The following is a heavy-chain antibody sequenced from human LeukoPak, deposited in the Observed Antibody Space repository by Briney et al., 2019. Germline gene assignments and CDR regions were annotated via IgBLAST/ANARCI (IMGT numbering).Heavy chain of an antibody. J-gene: IGHJ6*02. V-gene: IGHV4-4*02. CDR3: ARQKWEQQGRDYYFNGLDV. Sequence: PSESLSLTCSVSIGSISSSKGWSWVRQSPVKGLEWIGEIYLYGTTNYNPSFTSRVTMSVDRSRNQFSLKLTSVTAADTAVYYCARQKWEQQGRDYYFNGLDVWGPGTPVIVSS. CDR1: IGSISSSKG. CDR2: IYLYGTT. D-gene: IGHD1/OR15-1a*01.